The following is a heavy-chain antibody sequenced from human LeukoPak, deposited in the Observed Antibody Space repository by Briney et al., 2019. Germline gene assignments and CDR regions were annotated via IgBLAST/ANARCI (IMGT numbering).Heavy chain of an antibody. J-gene: IGHJ4*02. CDR1: GGSISSSTYY. D-gene: IGHD5-24*01. Sequence: SETLSLTCTVSGGSISSSTYYWGWIRQPPGKGLEWIGSINYSGTYYNPSLKSRVTISVDTSKNQFSLKLSSVTAADTAVYYCAREEMATMEFDYWGQGTLVTVSS. CDR3: AREEMATMEFDY. CDR2: INYSGT. V-gene: IGHV4-39*07.